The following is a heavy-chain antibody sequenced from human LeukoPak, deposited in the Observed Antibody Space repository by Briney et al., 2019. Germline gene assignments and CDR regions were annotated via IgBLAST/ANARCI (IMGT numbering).Heavy chain of an antibody. CDR1: GYTFTSYG. CDR2: SSAYNGNT. D-gene: IGHD2-8*01. V-gene: IGHV1-18*01. Sequence: ASVKVSCKASGYTFTSYGISWVRQAPGQGLEWLGWSSAYNGNTNYAQKLQGRVTMTTDTSTSTAYMELRSLRSDDTAVYYCAREIEYCTNGVCFPWFDPWGQGTLVTVSS. CDR3: AREIEYCTNGVCFPWFDP. J-gene: IGHJ5*02.